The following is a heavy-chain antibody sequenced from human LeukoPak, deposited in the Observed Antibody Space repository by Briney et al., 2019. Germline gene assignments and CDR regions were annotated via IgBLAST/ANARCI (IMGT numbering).Heavy chain of an antibody. Sequence: GGSLRLSFAASGFTFDDYAMHWVRQAPGKGLEWVSGISWNSGSIGYADSVKGRFTISRDNAKNSLYLQMNSLRAEDTALYYCTKVSARGYDIQRGYFDYWGQGTLVTVSS. CDR3: TKVSARGYDIQRGYFDY. CDR1: GFTFDDYA. D-gene: IGHD3-22*01. V-gene: IGHV3-9*01. J-gene: IGHJ4*02. CDR2: ISWNSGSI.